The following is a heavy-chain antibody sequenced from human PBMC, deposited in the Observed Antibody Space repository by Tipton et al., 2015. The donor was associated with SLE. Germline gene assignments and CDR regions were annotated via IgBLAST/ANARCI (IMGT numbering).Heavy chain of an antibody. CDR2: IYNNGKT. Sequence: TLSLTCTVSEGAISSGRYYWGWIRQPPGKGLEWIGSIYNNGKTYQNPSLKTRLTISIDTSKNHFSLRLTSVTAADTALYYCARTRGMTGSRFYFDFWGQGTLVTVSS. D-gene: IGHD3-9*01. V-gene: IGHV4-39*07. CDR1: EGAISSGRYY. J-gene: IGHJ4*02. CDR3: ARTRGMTGSRFYFDF.